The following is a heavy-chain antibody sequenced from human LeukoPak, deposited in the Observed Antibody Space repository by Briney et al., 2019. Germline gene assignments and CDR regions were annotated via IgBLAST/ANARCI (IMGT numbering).Heavy chain of an antibody. V-gene: IGHV4-34*01. CDR1: GGSFSGYY. CDR2: INHSGST. CDR3: ARAGYHGSGSYNY. D-gene: IGHD3-10*01. Sequence: KTSETLSLTCAVYGGSFSGYYWSWIRQPPGKGLEWIGEINHSGSTNYNPSLKSRVTISVDTSKNQFSLKLSSVTAADTAVYYCARAGYHGSGSYNYWGQGTLVTVSS. J-gene: IGHJ4*02.